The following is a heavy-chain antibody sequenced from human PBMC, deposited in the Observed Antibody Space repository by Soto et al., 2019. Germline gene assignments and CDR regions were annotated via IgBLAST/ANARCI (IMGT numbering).Heavy chain of an antibody. J-gene: IGHJ4*02. V-gene: IGHV3-30*03. CDR3: VREVPWGGRSCSWSEGLDY. CDR2: ISYEGSHT. Sequence: QVQLVESGGGVVQPGRSLRLSCAASGFIFSSYGMHWVRKAPGKGLEWVAVISYEGSHTYYADSVKGRFTITSDNSKNTLYLQMNSLRPEDTAVYLCVREVPWGGRSCSWSEGLDYWGQGILLTVSS. D-gene: IGHD2-15*01. CDR1: GFIFSSYG.